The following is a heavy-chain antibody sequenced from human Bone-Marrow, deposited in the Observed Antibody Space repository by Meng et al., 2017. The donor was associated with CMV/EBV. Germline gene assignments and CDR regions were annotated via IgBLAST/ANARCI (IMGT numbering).Heavy chain of an antibody. D-gene: IGHD3-3*01. CDR3: AGGFLCWRGYPIDL. V-gene: IGHV4-39*07. J-gene: IGHJ5*02. CDR2: IYYSGST. CDR1: GCSISSSCYY. Sequence: LRLSCTVSGCSISSSCYYWGWLRHPPGKGLEWIGSIYYSGSTYYNPSLKSRVTLTVKTSKNQFSLKLSVVPAADAAVYYWAGGFLCWRGYPIDLWGQGTLVTVSS.